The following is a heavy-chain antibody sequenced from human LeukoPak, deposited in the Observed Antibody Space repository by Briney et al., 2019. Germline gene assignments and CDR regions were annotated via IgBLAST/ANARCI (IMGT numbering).Heavy chain of an antibody. V-gene: IGHV3-30*18. CDR3: AKDQGAYRSSTSCLVFDY. D-gene: IGHD2-2*01. CDR1: GFTFSSYG. CDR2: ISYDGSNK. J-gene: IGHJ4*02. Sequence: GRSLRLSCAASGFTFSSYGMHWVRQTPGKGLEWVAVISYDGSNKYYADSVKGRFTISRDNSKNTLYLQMNSLRAEDTAVYYCAKDQGAYRSSTSCLVFDYWGQGTLVTVSS.